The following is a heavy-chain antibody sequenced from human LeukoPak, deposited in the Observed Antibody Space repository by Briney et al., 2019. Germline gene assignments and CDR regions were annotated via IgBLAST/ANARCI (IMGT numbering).Heavy chain of an antibody. J-gene: IGHJ3*01. Sequence: PGGSLRLSCAASGFTFSSYGMLWVRQAPGKGLEWVAFIRYDGNNKFYVDSVKGRFTVSRDNFKSSLDLQMNSLRSEDTAMYYCASRYSSSWWNGFDLWGQGTMVTVSS. D-gene: IGHD6-6*01. CDR3: ASRYSSSWWNGFDL. CDR1: GFTFSSYG. V-gene: IGHV3-30*02. CDR2: IRYDGNNK.